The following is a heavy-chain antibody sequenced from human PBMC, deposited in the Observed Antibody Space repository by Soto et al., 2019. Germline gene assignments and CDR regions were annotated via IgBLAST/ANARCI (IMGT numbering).Heavy chain of an antibody. D-gene: IGHD5-18*01. J-gene: IGHJ3*02. CDR2: IYHSGST. CDR1: GGSISSGGYS. CDR3: ARDGRGGYSRRGGAFDI. Sequence: SETLSLTCAVSGGSISSGGYSWSWIRQPPGKGLEWIGYIYHSGSTYYNPSLKSRVTISVDRSKNQFSLKLSSVTAADTAVYYCARDGRGGYSRRGGAFDIWGQGTMVTVSS. V-gene: IGHV4-30-2*01.